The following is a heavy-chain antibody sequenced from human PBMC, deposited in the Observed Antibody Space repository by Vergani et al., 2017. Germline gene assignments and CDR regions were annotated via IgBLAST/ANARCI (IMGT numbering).Heavy chain of an antibody. V-gene: IGHV3-30*01. J-gene: IGHJ4*02. CDR1: GFAFSSYA. Sequence: VQLVESGGGLVQPGGSLRLSCAASGFAFSSYAMHWVRQAPGKGLEWVAVISYDGSNKYYADSVKGRFTISRDNSKNTLYLQMNSLRAEDTAVYYCAKDVVVAALDYWGQGTLVTVSS. CDR2: ISYDGSNK. CDR3: AKDVVVAALDY. D-gene: IGHD2-15*01.